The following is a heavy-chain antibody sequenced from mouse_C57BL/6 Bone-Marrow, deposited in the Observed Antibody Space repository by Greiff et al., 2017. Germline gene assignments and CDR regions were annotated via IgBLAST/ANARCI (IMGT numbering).Heavy chain of an antibody. Sequence: EVKLQESGPELVKPGASVKISCKASGYSFTGYYMNWVKQSPEKSLEWIGESNPSTGGTTYNQKFKAKATLTVDKSSSTAYMQLKSLTSEDSAVYYCASIYDGYYVYWGQGTTLTVSS. J-gene: IGHJ2*01. CDR2: SNPSTGGT. D-gene: IGHD2-3*01. V-gene: IGHV1-42*01. CDR3: ASIYDGYYVY. CDR1: GYSFTGYY.